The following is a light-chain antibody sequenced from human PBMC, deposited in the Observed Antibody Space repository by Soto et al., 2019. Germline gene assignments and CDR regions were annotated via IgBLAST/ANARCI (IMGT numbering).Light chain of an antibody. CDR2: EVN. CDR3: SSFTSSSTQV. CDR1: SSDVGGYNY. V-gene: IGLV2-14*01. Sequence: QSALTQPASVSGSPGQSITISCTGTSSDVGGYNYVSWYQQHPGKVPELIIYEVNNRPSGVSNRFSGSKSVNTASLTISGLQAEDEADYYCSSFTSSSTQVLGGGTLLTVL. J-gene: IGLJ3*02.